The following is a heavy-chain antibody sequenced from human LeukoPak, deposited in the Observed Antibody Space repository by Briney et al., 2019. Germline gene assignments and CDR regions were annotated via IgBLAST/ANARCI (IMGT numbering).Heavy chain of an antibody. CDR1: GFTVSTNY. V-gene: IGHV3-53*01. Sequence: GGSLRLSYAASGFTVSTNYMSWVRQAPGKGLEWVSLIYSGGSTHYADSVKGRFTISRDNSKNTLYLQMNSLRAEDTAVYYCARHRGGSYRLDFWGQGTLVTVSS. D-gene: IGHD1-26*01. CDR3: ARHRGGSYRLDF. CDR2: IYSGGST. J-gene: IGHJ4*02.